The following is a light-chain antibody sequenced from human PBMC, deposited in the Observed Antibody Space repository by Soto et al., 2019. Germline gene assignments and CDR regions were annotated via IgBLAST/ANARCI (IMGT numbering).Light chain of an antibody. CDR3: QQRSNWPLYT. CDR1: QSVSSY. J-gene: IGKJ2*01. V-gene: IGKV3-11*01. Sequence: EIVLTQSPATLSLSPGERATLSCRASQSVSSYLAWYHQKPGQAPRLLIYDASNRATGIPARFSGSGSGTDFTLTSSSREPEDFAVYYCQQRSNWPLYTFGQGTKLEIK. CDR2: DAS.